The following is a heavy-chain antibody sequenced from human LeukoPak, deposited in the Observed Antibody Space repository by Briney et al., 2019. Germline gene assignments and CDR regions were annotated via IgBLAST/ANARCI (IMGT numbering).Heavy chain of an antibody. CDR1: GGSISSYY. Sequence: KPSETLSLTCTVSGGSISSYYWSWIRQPPGKGLEWIGCIYYSGSTNYNPSLKSRVTISVDTSKNQFSLKLSSVTAADTAVYYCARHKVLRYFDWLLPTAGYYGMDVWGKGTTVTVSS. CDR3: ARHKVLRYFDWLLPTAGYYGMDV. V-gene: IGHV4-59*01. J-gene: IGHJ6*04. CDR2: IYYSGST. D-gene: IGHD3-9*01.